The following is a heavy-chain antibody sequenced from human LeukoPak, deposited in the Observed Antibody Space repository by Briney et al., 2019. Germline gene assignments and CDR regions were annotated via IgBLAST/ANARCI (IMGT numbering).Heavy chain of an antibody. J-gene: IGHJ4*02. D-gene: IGHD1-26*01. CDR3: ARDTQRYSGSYYFDY. V-gene: IGHV1-18*01. Sequence: KLQGRVTMTTDTSTSTAYVELRSLRSDDTAVYYCARDTQRYSGSYYFDYWGQGTLVTVSS.